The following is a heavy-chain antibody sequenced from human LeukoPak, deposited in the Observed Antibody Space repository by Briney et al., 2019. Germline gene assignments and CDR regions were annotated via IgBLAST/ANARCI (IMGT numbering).Heavy chain of an antibody. CDR3: ASFSSGWSRVDY. D-gene: IGHD6-19*01. V-gene: IGHV4-61*02. CDR1: GGSISSGSYY. CDR2: IYTSGST. J-gene: IGHJ4*02. Sequence: SETLSLTRTVSGGSISSGSYYWRWIRQPAGKGLEWIGRIYTSGSTNYNPSLKSRVTISVDTSKNQFSLKLSSVTAADTAVYYCASFSSGWSRVDYWGQGTLVTVSS.